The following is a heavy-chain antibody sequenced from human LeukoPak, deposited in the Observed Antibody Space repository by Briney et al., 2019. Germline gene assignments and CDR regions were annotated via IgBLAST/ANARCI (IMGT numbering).Heavy chain of an antibody. CDR3: ARMVYYYDSSGYYPDY. Sequence: VASVKVSCKASGYTFTSYGIGWVRQAPGQGLEWMGWISAYNGNTNYAQKLQGRVTMTTDTSTSTAYMELRSLRSDDTAVYYCARMVYYYDSSGYYPDYWGQGTLVTVSP. V-gene: IGHV1-18*01. CDR2: ISAYNGNT. J-gene: IGHJ4*02. D-gene: IGHD3-22*01. CDR1: GYTFTSYG.